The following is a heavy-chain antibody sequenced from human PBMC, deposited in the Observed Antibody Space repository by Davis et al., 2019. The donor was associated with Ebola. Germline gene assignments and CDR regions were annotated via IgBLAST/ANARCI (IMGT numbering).Heavy chain of an antibody. D-gene: IGHD3-10*01. Sequence: ASVKVSCKASGYTFTGYYVHWVRQAPGQGLEWMGRISPNNGDTYYAQKFQGRVTMTRDTSICTAYMELSSLRYDDTALYYCAGDRGEYGSGSPIVLWGQGVLVTVSS. CDR3: AGDRGEYGSGSPIVL. J-gene: IGHJ4*02. CDR1: GYTFTGYY. V-gene: IGHV1-2*06. CDR2: ISPNNGDT.